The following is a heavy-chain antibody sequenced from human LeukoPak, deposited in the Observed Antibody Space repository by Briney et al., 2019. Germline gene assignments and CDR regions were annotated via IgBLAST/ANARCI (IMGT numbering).Heavy chain of an antibody. Sequence: GGSLRLSCAASGFTFSSYAMSWVRQAPGKGLEWVSAISGSGGSTNYAPSVKGRFTISRDNSMHTLYLQMNSLRAEDTAVYYCAKTPFYDRGHETFQHWGQGTLVTVSS. CDR3: AKTPFYDRGHETFQH. D-gene: IGHD2/OR15-2a*01. CDR1: GFTFSSYA. CDR2: ISGSGGST. V-gene: IGHV3-23*01. J-gene: IGHJ1*01.